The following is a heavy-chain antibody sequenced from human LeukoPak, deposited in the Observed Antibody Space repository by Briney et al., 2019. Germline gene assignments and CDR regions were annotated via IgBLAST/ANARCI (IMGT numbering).Heavy chain of an antibody. CDR3: AKASGSGTYYKSPFDY. J-gene: IGHJ4*02. V-gene: IGHV3-48*03. Sequence: GGSLRLSCEVSGFTFSSYEMNWVRQAPGKGLEWISYISSSGKTVFYADSVKGRFTISRDNSKNTLYLQMNSLRAEDTAVYYCAKASGSGTYYKSPFDYWGQGTLVTVSS. CDR2: ISSSGKTV. D-gene: IGHD3-10*01. CDR1: GFTFSSYE.